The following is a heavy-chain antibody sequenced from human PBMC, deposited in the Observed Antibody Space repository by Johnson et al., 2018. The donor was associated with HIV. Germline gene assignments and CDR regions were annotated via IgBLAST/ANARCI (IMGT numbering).Heavy chain of an antibody. J-gene: IGHJ3*02. Sequence: QVQLVESGGGLVQPGGSLRLSCAASGFTFSSYAMHWVRQAPGTGLAWVAVISYDGRDAYYADSVKGRFTISRDNFKNTVYLQMNSLRTVDTAVYYCARGYTWNDVSIWGQGTMVTVSS. CDR1: GFTFSSYA. CDR2: ISYDGRDA. CDR3: ARGYTWNDVSI. V-gene: IGHV3-30*04. D-gene: IGHD1-1*01.